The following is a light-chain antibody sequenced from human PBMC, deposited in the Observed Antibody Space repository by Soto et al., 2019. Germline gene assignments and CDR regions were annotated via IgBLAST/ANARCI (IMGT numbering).Light chain of an antibody. CDR1: QSVSSSH. CDR2: GAS. Sequence: EIVLTQSPGTLSLSPGERATLSCRASQSVSSSHLAWYQQKPGQAPRLLIYGASSRATGIPDRFSGSGSGTDFTLTISRLEPEDFAVYYCQLYGISPHFGQGTRLEIK. J-gene: IGKJ5*01. CDR3: QLYGISPH. V-gene: IGKV3-20*01.